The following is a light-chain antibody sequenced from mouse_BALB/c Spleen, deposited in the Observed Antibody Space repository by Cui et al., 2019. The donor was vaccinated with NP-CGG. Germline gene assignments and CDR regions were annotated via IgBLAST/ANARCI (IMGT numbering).Light chain of an antibody. CDR1: TGAVTTNNY. V-gene: IGLV1*01. CDR3: ALWYSNHWV. CDR2: GTN. J-gene: IGLJ1*01. Sequence: QAVLTQESALTTSPGETVTLTCRSSTGAVTTNNYANWVQEKPDHLFTGLIGGTNNRVPGVPARFSGSLIGDKAALTITGAQTEDESIYFCALWYSNHWVFGGGTKLIVL.